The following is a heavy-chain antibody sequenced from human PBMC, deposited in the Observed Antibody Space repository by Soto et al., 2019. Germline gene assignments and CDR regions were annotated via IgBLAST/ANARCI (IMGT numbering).Heavy chain of an antibody. J-gene: IGHJ4*02. CDR2: ISYDGSNK. CDR3: AKGSTSMTSFDD. Sequence: QVQLVESGGGVVQPGRSLRLSCAASGFTFSSYGMHWVRQAPGKGLEWVAVISYDGSNKYYADSVKGRFTISRDNSKNTLYLQMISLRAEDTTVYYCAKGSTSMTSFDDWGQGTLVTVSS. V-gene: IGHV3-30*18. CDR1: GFTFSSYG. D-gene: IGHD5-18*01.